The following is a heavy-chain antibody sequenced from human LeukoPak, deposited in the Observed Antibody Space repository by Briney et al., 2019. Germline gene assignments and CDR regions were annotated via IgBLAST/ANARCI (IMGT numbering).Heavy chain of an antibody. V-gene: IGHV1-2*02. CDR1: GYTFTDYY. J-gene: IGHJ5*02. D-gene: IGHD4/OR15-4a*01. CDR2: VNPKSGAT. Sequence: ASVKVSCKTSGYTFTDYYLHWLRQAPGQGLEWMGWVNPKSGATNYAQRFQGRVTMTWQTSISTGNMELSRLRSDDTAVYYCARAHEYGWFDPWGQGTLVTVSS. CDR3: ARAHEYGWFDP.